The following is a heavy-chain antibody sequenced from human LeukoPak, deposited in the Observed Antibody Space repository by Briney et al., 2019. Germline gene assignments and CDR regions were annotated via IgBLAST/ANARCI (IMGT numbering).Heavy chain of an antibody. CDR3: ASQTPQYCSSTSCYHLYDL. CDR2: ISAYNGNT. J-gene: IGHJ4*02. V-gene: IGHV1-18*01. Sequence: ASVKVSCKASGYTFTSYGISWVRQAPGQGLEWMGWISAYNGNTNYAQKLQGRVTVTTDTSTSTAYMELRSLRSDDTAVYYCASQTPQYCSSTSCYHLYDLWGQGTLVTVSS. D-gene: IGHD2-2*01. CDR1: GYTFTSYG.